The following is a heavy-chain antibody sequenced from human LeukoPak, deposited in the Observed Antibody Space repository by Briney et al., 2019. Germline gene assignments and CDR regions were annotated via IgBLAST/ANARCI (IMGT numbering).Heavy chain of an antibody. CDR2: IKQDGSEI. J-gene: IGHJ4*02. CDR1: GFTFSSYW. D-gene: IGHD2-21*01. Sequence: PGGSLRLSCAASGFTFSSYWMIWVRQAPGKGLEWVANIKQDGSEIYYVDSVKGRFTISRDNAKNSVYLQMNSLRAEDTAVYYCAPWGIPGEWGPGTLVTVSS. CDR3: APWGIPGE. V-gene: IGHV3-7*01.